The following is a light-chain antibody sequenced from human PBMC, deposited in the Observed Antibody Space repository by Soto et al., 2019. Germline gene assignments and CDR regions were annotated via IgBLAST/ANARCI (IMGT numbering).Light chain of an antibody. CDR1: HSISTY. Sequence: DIQMTQSPSSLSASIGDRVTITCRASHSISTYLNWYQNKVGQAPKLLIYGASTLQNGVPSRFTGSGSGTNFILTIADLQPEDFGTYYCQQSYSTHTLTFGQGTKVEIK. CDR2: GAS. CDR3: QQSYSTHTLT. V-gene: IGKV1-39*01. J-gene: IGKJ1*01.